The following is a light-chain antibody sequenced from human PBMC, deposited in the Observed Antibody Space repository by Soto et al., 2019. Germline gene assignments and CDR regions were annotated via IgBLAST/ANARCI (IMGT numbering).Light chain of an antibody. V-gene: IGKV1-39*01. Sequence: DIQMTQSPSSLSASVGDRVIINCRASQSIRSFVNWYQQKAGEAPKLLIYASYTLQTGVPSRFSGSGSGTDFTLTISGLQVEDSGTFYCQQSFTSPGTFGPGTKVDV. CDR1: QSIRSF. CDR3: QQSFTSPGT. J-gene: IGKJ3*01. CDR2: ASY.